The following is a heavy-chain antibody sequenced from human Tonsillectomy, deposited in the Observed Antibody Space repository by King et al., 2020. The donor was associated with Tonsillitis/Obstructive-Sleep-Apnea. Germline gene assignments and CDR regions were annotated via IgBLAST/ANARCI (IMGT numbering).Heavy chain of an antibody. CDR3: ARDHSGTGAAFDI. D-gene: IGHD1-1*01. CDR2: INVDGSST. Sequence: VQLVESGGGVVQTGGSLRLSCAVSEFTFSSYSMHCVRRAPGKGLVWVSHINVDGSSTNYADSVKGRVTISRDNAKNTLYLQMNSLRAEDTAVYYCARDHSGTGAAFDIWGQGTMLTVSS. CDR1: EFTFSSYS. V-gene: IGHV3-74*01. J-gene: IGHJ3*02.